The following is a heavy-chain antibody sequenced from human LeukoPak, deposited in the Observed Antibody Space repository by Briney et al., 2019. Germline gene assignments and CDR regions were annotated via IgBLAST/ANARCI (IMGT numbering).Heavy chain of an antibody. CDR3: ARTDYDILTGARMDV. CDR1: GYTFTNYG. Sequence: ASVTVSCKSSGYTFTNYGITWVRQAPGQGLEWMGWISAYNANTNYAQKFQGRVTMTTDTSTSTVNMELRSLGSDDTAIYYCARTDYDILTGARMDVWGKGTTVTVSS. J-gene: IGHJ6*04. CDR2: ISAYNANT. D-gene: IGHD3-9*01. V-gene: IGHV1-18*04.